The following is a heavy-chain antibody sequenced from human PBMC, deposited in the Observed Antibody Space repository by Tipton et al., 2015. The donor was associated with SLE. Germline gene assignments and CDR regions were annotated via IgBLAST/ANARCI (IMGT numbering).Heavy chain of an antibody. V-gene: IGHV4-59*01. CDR1: GGSISSYY. CDR2: IYYSGST. Sequence: TLSLTCTVSGGSISSYYWSWIRQPPGKGLEWIGYIYYSGSTNYNPSLKSRVTISVETSKNQFSLKLSSVTAADTAVYYCATTVASYFDYWGQGTLVTVSS. J-gene: IGHJ4*02. D-gene: IGHD4-23*01. CDR3: ATTVASYFDY.